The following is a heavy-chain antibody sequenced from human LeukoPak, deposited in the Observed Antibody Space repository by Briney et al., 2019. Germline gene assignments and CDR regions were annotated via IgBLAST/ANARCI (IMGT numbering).Heavy chain of an antibody. CDR2: IYYSGST. CDR1: GGSVSSGSYY. D-gene: IGHD3-3*01. Sequence: ASETLSLTCTVSGGSVSSGSYYWSWIRQPPGKGLEWIGYIYYSGSTNYNPSLKSRVTISVDTSKNQFSLKLSSVTAADTAVYYCARADFWSGQAHFDYWGQGTLVTVSS. CDR3: ARADFWSGQAHFDY. V-gene: IGHV4-61*01. J-gene: IGHJ4*02.